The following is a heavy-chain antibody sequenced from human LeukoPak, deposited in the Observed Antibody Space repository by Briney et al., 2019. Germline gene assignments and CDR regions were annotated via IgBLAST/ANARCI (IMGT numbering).Heavy chain of an antibody. CDR3: AKDLYQLLSPALNGAPYNLFDP. V-gene: IGHV3-30*18. CDR2: ISYDGNNK. D-gene: IGHD2-2*01. CDR1: GFTFSENG. Sequence: GGSLRVSCAASGFTFSENGMHCVRQAPGKGLEWVALISYDGNNKYYADSVKGRFTISRDNSKNMLYLHMNNLRPGDTAAYYCAKDLYQLLSPALNGAPYNLFDPWGQGTLVSVSS. J-gene: IGHJ5*02.